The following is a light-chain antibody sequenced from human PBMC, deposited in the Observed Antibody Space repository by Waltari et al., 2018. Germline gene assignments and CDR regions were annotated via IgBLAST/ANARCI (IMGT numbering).Light chain of an antibody. Sequence: DIQMTQMPSTLSADVGDRVTTSCRASEGINDHLAWFQQKPGKAPKLLIFKASTLHSGVPSRFSGSGSGTDFTLAISSLQPDDFATYYCQSFDNFKWQFGQGTNV. CDR1: EGINDH. CDR3: QSFDNFKWQ. V-gene: IGKV1-5*03. CDR2: KAS. J-gene: IGKJ1*01.